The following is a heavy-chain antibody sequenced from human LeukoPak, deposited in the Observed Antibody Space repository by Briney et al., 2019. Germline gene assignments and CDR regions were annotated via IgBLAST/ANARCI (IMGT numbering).Heavy chain of an antibody. CDR1: GDSVASNSAA. V-gene: IGHV6-1*01. J-gene: IGHJ4*02. CDR3: ARVIAAACDY. D-gene: IGHD6-13*01. Sequence: SQTLSLTCAISGDSVASNSAAWNSIRQSPSRGLEWLGRTYYRSKWYNDYAVSVKSRITINPDTSKNQFSLQLNSVTPEDTAVYYRARVIAAACDYWGQGTLVTVSS. CDR2: TYYRSKWYN.